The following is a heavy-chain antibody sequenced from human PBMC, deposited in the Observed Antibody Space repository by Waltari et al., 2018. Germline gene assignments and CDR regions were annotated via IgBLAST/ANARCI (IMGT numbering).Heavy chain of an antibody. CDR1: GFTFSNAW. CDR3: TTDPSYYYDSSGYPY. V-gene: IGHV3-15*01. Sequence: EVQLVESGGGLVKPGGSLRLSCAASGFTFSNAWMSWVRQAPGTGLEWVSRIKSKTDGGTTDYAAPVKGRFTISRDDSKNTLYLQMNSLKTEDTAVYYCTTDPSYYYDSSGYPYWGQGTLVTVSS. CDR2: IKSKTDGGTT. J-gene: IGHJ4*02. D-gene: IGHD3-22*01.